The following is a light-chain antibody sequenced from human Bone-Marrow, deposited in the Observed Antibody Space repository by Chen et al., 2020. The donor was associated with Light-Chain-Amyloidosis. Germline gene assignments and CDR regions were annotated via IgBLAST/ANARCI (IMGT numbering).Light chain of an antibody. CDR1: QSVSSYY. CDR2: GTS. CDR3: HQYGRSPGT. V-gene: IGKV3-20*01. J-gene: IGKJ3*01. Sequence: IVLTQSPGTLSLSPGERATLSCRASQSVSSYYLAWYQQKPGQAPRLLIDGTSSRAAGIPDKFSDSGYGTDFTLTISRLEPEDFAVYYCHQYGRSPGTFGPGTKVDIK.